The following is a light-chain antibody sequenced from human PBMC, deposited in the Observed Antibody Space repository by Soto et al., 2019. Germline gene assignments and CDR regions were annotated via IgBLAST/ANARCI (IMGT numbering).Light chain of an antibody. CDR3: QQYCSSPRT. CDR1: QSVSSSY. Sequence: EIVLTQSPGTLSLSPGERATLSCRASQSVSSSYLAWYQQKPGQAPRLLIYGASSRATGIPDRFSGSGSGTDFTLTISRLEPEEFAVYYCQQYCSSPRTFGQGTKLEIK. V-gene: IGKV3-20*01. CDR2: GAS. J-gene: IGKJ2*01.